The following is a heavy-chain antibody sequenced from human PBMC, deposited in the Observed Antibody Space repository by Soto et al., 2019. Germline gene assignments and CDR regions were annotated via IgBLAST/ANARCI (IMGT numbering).Heavy chain of an antibody. CDR3: ARVRDSSSPRVRGVYNWFDP. J-gene: IGHJ5*02. CDR2: IIPIFGTA. CDR1: GGTFSSYA. V-gene: IGHV1-69*01. Sequence: QVQLVQSGAEVKKPGSSVKVSCKASGGTFSSYAISWVRQAPGQGLEWMGGIIPIFGTANYAQKFQGRFTITADESTSTAYVELSSLRSEDTAVYYCARVRDSSSPRVRGVYNWFDPWGQGTLVTVSS. D-gene: IGHD6-6*01.